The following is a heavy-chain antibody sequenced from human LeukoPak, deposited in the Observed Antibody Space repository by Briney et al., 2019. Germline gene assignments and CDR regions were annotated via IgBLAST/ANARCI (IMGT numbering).Heavy chain of an antibody. CDR3: AKDAPVNIVVVPAANS. D-gene: IGHD2-2*01. J-gene: IGHJ4*02. CDR1: GFTFSSYG. Sequence: GGSLRLSCAASGFTFSSYGMHWVRQAPGKGLEWVAFIRYDGGNKYYADSVKGRFTISRDNSKNTLYLQMNSLRAEDTAVYYCAKDAPVNIVVVPAANSWGQGTLVTVSS. V-gene: IGHV3-30*02. CDR2: IRYDGGNK.